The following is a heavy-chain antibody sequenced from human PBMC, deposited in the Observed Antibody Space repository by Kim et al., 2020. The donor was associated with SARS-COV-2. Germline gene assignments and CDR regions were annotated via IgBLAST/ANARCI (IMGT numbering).Heavy chain of an antibody. CDR2: ISSSSGYT. Sequence: GGSLRLSCAASGFTLSDYDMNWIRQAPGKGLECVAYISSSSGYTNYADAVKCRFTISRDNAETSMYLQMSSLRVDDTAIYYCARRVVADAFDIWGQGTLVNVSS. V-gene: IGHV3-11*03. J-gene: IGHJ3*02. CDR1: GFTLSDYD. CDR3: ARRVVADAFDI. D-gene: IGHD3-22*01.